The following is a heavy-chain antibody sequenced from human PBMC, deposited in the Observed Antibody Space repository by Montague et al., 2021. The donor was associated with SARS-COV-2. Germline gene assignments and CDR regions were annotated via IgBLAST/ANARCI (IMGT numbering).Heavy chain of an antibody. V-gene: IGHV4-4*09. J-gene: IGHJ2*01. CDR2: ISSNGKT. Sequence: SETLSLTSTVSGGSINDHYRSWIRQSPGKGLEWIGYISSNGKTNYNPSLKSRVTLSADASRNEFSLKLDSVTAADTAVYFCARRGCYDSTGYHWHLDLWGRGMLVTVSS. D-gene: IGHD3-22*01. CDR1: GGSINDHY. CDR3: ARRGCYDSTGYHWHLDL.